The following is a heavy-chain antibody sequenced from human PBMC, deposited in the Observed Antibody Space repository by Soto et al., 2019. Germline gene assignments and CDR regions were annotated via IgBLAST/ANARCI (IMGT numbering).Heavy chain of an antibody. V-gene: IGHV4-39*02. J-gene: IGHJ5*02. CDR2: INYSGST. D-gene: IGHD6-19*01. Sequence: LSETLSLTCTVSGASIISSSYYWGWIRQPPGKGLEWIGSINYSGSTYYNPSLKSRVTISADTSKNQFSLKLRSVTAADTAVYYCARERLAVAGKGGWFDPWGQETLVTVSS. CDR1: GASIISSSYY. CDR3: ARERLAVAGKGGWFDP.